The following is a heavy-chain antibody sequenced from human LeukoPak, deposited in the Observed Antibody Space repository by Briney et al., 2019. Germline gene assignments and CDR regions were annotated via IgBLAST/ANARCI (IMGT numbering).Heavy chain of an antibody. CDR1: GFTFSSYA. V-gene: IGHV3-23*01. Sequence: GGSLRLSCAASGFTFSSYAMSWVRQAPGKGLEWVSAISGSGGSTYYADSVKGRSTISRDNSKNTLYLQMNSLRAEDTAVYYCAKDLYYYGSGSPLDYWGQGTLVTVSS. CDR2: ISGSGGST. D-gene: IGHD3-10*01. CDR3: AKDLYYYGSGSPLDY. J-gene: IGHJ4*02.